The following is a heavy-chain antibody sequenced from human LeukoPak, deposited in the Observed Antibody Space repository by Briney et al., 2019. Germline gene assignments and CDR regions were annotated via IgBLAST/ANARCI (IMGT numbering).Heavy chain of an antibody. V-gene: IGHV4-34*01. CDR2: INHSGNT. CDR3: ARVQGYCNGGSCYFYYYYGMDV. CDR1: GGSFSGYY. Sequence: SETLSLTCAVYGGSFSGYYWSWIRQPPGKGLEWIGEINHSGNTNYNPSLKSRVTISVDTSKNQFSLKLSSVTAADTAVYYCARVQGYCNGGSCYFYYYYGMDVWGQGTTVTVSS. D-gene: IGHD2-15*01. J-gene: IGHJ6*02.